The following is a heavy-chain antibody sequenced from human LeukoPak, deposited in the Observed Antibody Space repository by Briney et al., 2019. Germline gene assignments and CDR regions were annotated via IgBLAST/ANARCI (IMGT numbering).Heavy chain of an antibody. V-gene: IGHV4-34*01. CDR1: GGSFSGYY. CDR2: INHSGST. CDR3: ARGLRFDP. Sequence: SETLSLTCAVYGGSFSGYYWSWIRQPPGKGLEWIGEINHSGSTNYNPSLKSRVTISVDTSKNQFSLKLSSVTAADTAVYYCARGLRFDPWGQGTLVTVSS. J-gene: IGHJ5*02.